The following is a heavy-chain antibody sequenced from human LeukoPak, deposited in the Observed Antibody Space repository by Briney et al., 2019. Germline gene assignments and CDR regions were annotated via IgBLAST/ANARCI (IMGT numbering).Heavy chain of an antibody. V-gene: IGHV4-4*07. D-gene: IGHD2-2*01. J-gene: IGHJ4*02. Sequence: SETLSLTCTVSGGSISSYYWSWIRQPAGKGLEWIGRIYTSGSTNYNPSLKSRVTISVDKSKNQFSLKLSSVTAADTAVYYCASAYCSSTSCYFDYWGQGTLVTVSS. CDR2: IYTSGST. CDR1: GGSISSYY. CDR3: ASAYCSSTSCYFDY.